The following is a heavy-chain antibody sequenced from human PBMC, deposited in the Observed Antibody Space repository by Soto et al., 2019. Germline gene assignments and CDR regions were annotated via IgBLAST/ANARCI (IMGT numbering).Heavy chain of an antibody. D-gene: IGHD3-9*01. Sequence: GGSLRLSCAASGFTFSSYGMHWVRQAPGKGLEWVAVIWYDGSNKYYADSVKGRFTISRDNSKNTLYLQMNSLRAEDTAVYYCASVNILTGYYLDHWGQGTLVTVSS. CDR3: ASVNILTGYYLDH. CDR2: IWYDGSNK. J-gene: IGHJ4*02. CDR1: GFTFSSYG. V-gene: IGHV3-33*08.